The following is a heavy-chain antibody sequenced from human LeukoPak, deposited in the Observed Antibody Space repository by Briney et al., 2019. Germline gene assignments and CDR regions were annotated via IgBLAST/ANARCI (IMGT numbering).Heavy chain of an antibody. D-gene: IGHD3-16*01. CDR1: GFTFSSYA. CDR3: AREELGSSLGFDP. Sequence: PGRSLRLSCAASGFTFSSYAIHWVRQPPGEGLEWVAVISFDGSNKYYADSVKVRFTISRDNSKNTLYLQMNSLRAEDTAVYYCAREELGSSLGFDPWGQGTLVTVSS. J-gene: IGHJ5*02. CDR2: ISFDGSNK. V-gene: IGHV3-30-3*01.